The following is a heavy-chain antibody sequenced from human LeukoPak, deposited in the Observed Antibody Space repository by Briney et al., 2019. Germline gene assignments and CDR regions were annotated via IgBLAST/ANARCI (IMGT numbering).Heavy chain of an antibody. V-gene: IGHV3-23*01. CDR3: AKDERNWNYNLASQTYD. D-gene: IGHD1-7*01. J-gene: IGHJ4*02. CDR1: GFRFSSYA. CDR2: ISGSGVST. Sequence: GGSLRLSCAASGFRFSSYAMSWVRQAPGKGLEWVSAISGSGVSTYYADSVKGRFTVSRDNSKTTLYLQMSSLRAEGTAVYYCAKDERNWNYNLASQTYDWGQGTLVTVSS.